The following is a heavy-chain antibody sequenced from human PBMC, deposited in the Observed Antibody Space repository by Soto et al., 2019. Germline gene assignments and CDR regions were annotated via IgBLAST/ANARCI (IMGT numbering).Heavy chain of an antibody. CDR2: FDPEDGET. J-gene: IGHJ6*03. V-gene: IGHV1-24*01. Sequence: GASVKVSCKVSGYTHTELSRHWVRQANGKGLEWMGGFDPEDGETIYAQKFQGRVTMTEDTSTDTAYMELSSLRSEDTAVYYCATFDRVTYYYGSGSLPQSNYYYYYMDVWGKGTTVTVSS. D-gene: IGHD3-10*01. CDR3: ATFDRVTYYYGSGSLPQSNYYYYYMDV. CDR1: GYTHTELS.